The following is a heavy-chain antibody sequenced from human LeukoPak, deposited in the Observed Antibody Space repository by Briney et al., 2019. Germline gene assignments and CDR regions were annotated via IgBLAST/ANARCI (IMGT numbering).Heavy chain of an antibody. CDR2: VYDIGTT. V-gene: IGHV4-59*11. D-gene: IGHD3-16*01. CDR1: GGSIGSHY. J-gene: IGHJ4*02. CDR3: ARGGVLKSVDY. Sequence: PSETLSLTCTVSGGSIGSHYWTWLRQTPGKGLEWIGYVYDIGTTKYNPSLKSRVTISVDTSKNQFSLRLSSVTAADTAVYYCARGGVLKSVDYWGQGTLVAVSS.